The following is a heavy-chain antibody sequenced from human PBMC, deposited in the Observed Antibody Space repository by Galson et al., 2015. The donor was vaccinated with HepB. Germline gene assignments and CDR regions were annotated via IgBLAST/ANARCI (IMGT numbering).Heavy chain of an antibody. CDR2: IYYSGST. J-gene: IGHJ3*01. V-gene: IGHV4-31*03. CDR1: GGSISSGGYY. D-gene: IGHD4-23*01. CDR3: AKAYGGDRHDAFDF. Sequence: TLSLTCTVSGGSISSGGYYWSWIRQHPGKGLEWIGYIYYSGSTYYNPSLKSRVTISIDTSNNQFSLKLTSVTAADTAVYYCAKAYGGDRHDAFDFWGQGTMVTVSS.